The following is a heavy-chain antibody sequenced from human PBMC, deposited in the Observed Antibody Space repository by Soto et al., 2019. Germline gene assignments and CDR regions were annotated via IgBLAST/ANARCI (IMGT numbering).Heavy chain of an antibody. D-gene: IGHD6-6*01. CDR3: ARVAEYSSSWLKYYYYYYGMDV. CDR1: GGTFSSYA. V-gene: IGHV1-69*13. CDR2: IIPIFGTA. Sequence: SVKVSCKASGGTFSSYAISWVRQAPGQGLEWMGGIIPIFGTANYAQKFQGRVTITADESTSTADMELSSLRSEDTAVYYCARVAEYSSSWLKYYYYYYGMDVWCQGTTVTVSS. J-gene: IGHJ6*02.